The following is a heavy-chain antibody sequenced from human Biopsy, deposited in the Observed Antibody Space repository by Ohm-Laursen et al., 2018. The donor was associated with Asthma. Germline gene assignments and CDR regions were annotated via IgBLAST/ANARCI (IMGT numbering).Heavy chain of an antibody. Sequence: ASVKVSCKISGYSLTALSMHWVRQAPGQGLEWMGGHDHEEGGTVNARRFQGRVTMTEDTSTDTAFMELSSLSSDDTAVYYCASDFPKDYVRYNFQFWGQGTLVTVSS. J-gene: IGHJ4*02. CDR2: HDHEEGGT. V-gene: IGHV1-24*01. CDR3: ASDFPKDYVRYNFQF. D-gene: IGHD4-17*01. CDR1: GYSLTALS.